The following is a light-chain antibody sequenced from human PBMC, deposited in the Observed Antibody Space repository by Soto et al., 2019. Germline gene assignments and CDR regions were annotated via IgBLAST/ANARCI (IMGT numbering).Light chain of an antibody. Sequence: TSSDVGSYNLVSWYQQHPGKAPKLMIYEVSKRPSGVSNRFSGSKSGNTASLTISGLQAEDEADYYCCSYAGSSTFLYVFGTGTTVTV. CDR1: SSDVGSYNL. V-gene: IGLV2-23*02. CDR3: CSYAGSSTFLYV. J-gene: IGLJ1*01. CDR2: EVS.